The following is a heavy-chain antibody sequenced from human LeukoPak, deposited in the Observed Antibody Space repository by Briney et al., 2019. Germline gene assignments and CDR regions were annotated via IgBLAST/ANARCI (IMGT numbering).Heavy chain of an antibody. J-gene: IGHJ4*02. D-gene: IGHD1-26*01. Sequence: SETLSLTCTVSGGSISISNYYRGWIRQPPGRGLEWIGSISYSGTYYNPSLKSRLAISVDTSKNHFSLNLRSVTAADAAVYYCVRRTSNPVGAIDYWGRGTLVTVSS. CDR1: GGSISISNYY. CDR3: VRRTSNPVGAIDY. CDR2: ISYSGT. V-gene: IGHV4-39*01.